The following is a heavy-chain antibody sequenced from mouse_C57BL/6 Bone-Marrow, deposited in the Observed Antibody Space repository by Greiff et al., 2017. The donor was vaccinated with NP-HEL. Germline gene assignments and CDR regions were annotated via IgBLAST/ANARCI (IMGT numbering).Heavy chain of an antibody. Sequence: VKLQEPGAELVRPGTSVKLSCKASGYTFTSYWMHWVKQRPGQGLEWIGVIDPSDSYTNYNQKFKGKATLTVDTSSSTAYMQLSSLTYEDSAVYYCAACPVVATDWFAYWGQGTLVTVSA. D-gene: IGHD1-1*01. CDR1: GYTFTSYW. CDR3: AACPVVATDWFAY. J-gene: IGHJ3*01. V-gene: IGHV1-59*01. CDR2: IDPSDSYT.